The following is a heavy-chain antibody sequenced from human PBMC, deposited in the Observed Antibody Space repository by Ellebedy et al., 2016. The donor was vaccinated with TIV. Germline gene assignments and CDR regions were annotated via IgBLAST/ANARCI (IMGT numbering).Heavy chain of an antibody. CDR2: IKSKTAGGTT. V-gene: IGHV3-15*07. D-gene: IGHD1/OR15-1a*01. CDR3: ARDRPISGKTSWCFDY. J-gene: IGHJ4*02. Sequence: GESLKISCAASGFTFSNAWMNWVRQAPGKGMEWVGRIKSKTAGGTTDYAAPVKGRFTIPRDDSKNTLYLKMNSLRPEDAAVYYCARDRPISGKTSWCFDYWGQGSLVPVAS. CDR1: GFTFSNAW.